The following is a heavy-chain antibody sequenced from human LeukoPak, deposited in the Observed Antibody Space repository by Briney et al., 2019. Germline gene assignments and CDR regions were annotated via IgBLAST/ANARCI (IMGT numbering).Heavy chain of an antibody. CDR2: INHSGTT. CDR1: GESFSGYY. Sequence: SETLSLTCAVYGESFSGYYWSWIRQPPGKGLEWIGEINHSGTTNYNPSFKSRVTISVDTSKNQFSLNLNSVTAADTAVYYCARAGSFYYDTGGYYPFDYWGQGTLVTVSS. V-gene: IGHV4-34*01. CDR3: ARAGSFYYDTGGYYPFDY. J-gene: IGHJ4*02. D-gene: IGHD3-22*01.